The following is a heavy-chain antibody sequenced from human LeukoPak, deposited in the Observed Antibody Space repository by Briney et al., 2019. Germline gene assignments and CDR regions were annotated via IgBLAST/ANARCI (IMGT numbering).Heavy chain of an antibody. CDR1: GFIFSSYG. J-gene: IGHJ4*02. D-gene: IGHD4-17*01. CDR2: IRYDGSNK. Sequence: GESLKISCAASGFIFSSYGMYWVRQAPGKGLEWVAFIRYDGSNKYYADSVKGRFTIPRDNSKNTLYVQMSSLRVEDTAVYYCAKEGTVTPIDYWGQGTPVTVSS. V-gene: IGHV3-30*02. CDR3: AKEGTVTPIDY.